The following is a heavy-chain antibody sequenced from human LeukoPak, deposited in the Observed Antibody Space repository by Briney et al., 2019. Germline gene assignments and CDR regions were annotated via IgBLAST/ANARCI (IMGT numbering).Heavy chain of an antibody. CDR3: ARHTQWLVDY. V-gene: IGHV4-34*01. D-gene: IGHD6-19*01. J-gene: IGHJ4*02. Sequence: SETLSLTCAVYGGSFSDYYWSWIRQPPGKGLEWIGEIHHSGSTNYNPSLKSRVTISVDTSKNQFSLKLSSVTAADTAVYYCARHTQWLVDYWGQGTLVTVSS. CDR2: IHHSGST. CDR1: GGSFSDYY.